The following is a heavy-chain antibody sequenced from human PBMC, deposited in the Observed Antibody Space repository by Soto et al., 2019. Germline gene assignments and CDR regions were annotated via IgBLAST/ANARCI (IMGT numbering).Heavy chain of an antibody. V-gene: IGHV1-24*01. CDR3: ATELPYPDSSGYYFDY. Sequence: ASVKVSCKVSGYTLTELSMHWVRQAPGKGLEWMGGFDPEDGETIYAQKFQGRVTMTEDTSTDTAYMELSSLRSEDTAVYYCATELPYPDSSGYYFDYWGQGTLVTSPQ. J-gene: IGHJ4*02. D-gene: IGHD3-22*01. CDR2: FDPEDGET. CDR1: GYTLTELS.